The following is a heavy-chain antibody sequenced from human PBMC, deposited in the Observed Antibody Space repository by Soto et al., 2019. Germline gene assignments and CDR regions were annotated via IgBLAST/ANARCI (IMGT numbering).Heavy chain of an antibody. CDR2: ISAYNGNT. V-gene: IGHV1-18*01. D-gene: IGHD3-3*01. J-gene: IGHJ4*02. Sequence: ASVKVSCKASGYTFASYGISWVRQAPGQGLEWMGWISAYNGNTNYAQKLQGRVTMTTDTSTSTAYMELRSLRSDDTAVYYCARARGVRNYDFWSDYYLFDYWGQGTLVTV. CDR1: GYTFASYG. CDR3: ARARGVRNYDFWSDYYLFDY.